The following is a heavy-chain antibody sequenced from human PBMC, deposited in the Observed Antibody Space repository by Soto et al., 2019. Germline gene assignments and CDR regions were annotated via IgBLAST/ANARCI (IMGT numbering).Heavy chain of an antibody. CDR1: GGSISTYY. CDR3: ARDGSGYDFWSGPYFFDY. CDR2: IYYNGRT. J-gene: IGHJ4*02. Sequence: SETLSLTYTVSGGSISTYYWSWTRQPPGNGLEWIGYIYYNGRTNYNPSLESRVTISLDTSKSQFSLKLSSVSAADTAVYYCARDGSGYDFWSGPYFFDYWGPGTLVTVSS. V-gene: IGHV4-59*01. D-gene: IGHD3-3*01.